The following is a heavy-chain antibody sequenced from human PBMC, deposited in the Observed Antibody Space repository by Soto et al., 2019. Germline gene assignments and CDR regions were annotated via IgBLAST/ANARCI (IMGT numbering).Heavy chain of an antibody. CDR1: GYTFTSYG. CDR3: ARESVDSSGSYYYYYGMDA. J-gene: IGHJ6*02. Sequence: VASVKVSCKASGYTFTSYGISWVRQAPGQGLEWMGWISAYNGNTNYAQKLQGRVTMTTDTSTSTAYMELRSLRSDDTAVYYCARESVDSSGSYYYYYGMDAWGQGTTVTVSS. CDR2: ISAYNGNT. D-gene: IGHD6-19*01. V-gene: IGHV1-18*04.